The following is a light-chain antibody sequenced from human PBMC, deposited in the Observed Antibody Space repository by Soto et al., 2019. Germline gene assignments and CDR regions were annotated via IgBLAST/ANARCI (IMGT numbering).Light chain of an antibody. Sequence: EIVMTQSPATLSVSPGERVVLSCRATQTVTNKLAWYQQKPGQAPRLLIYDASIRATGIPARFSGSGSGTEFTLTISSLQSEDFVLYHCQQYSNWPVTFGGGTKVEIK. CDR2: DAS. CDR1: QTVTNK. CDR3: QQYSNWPVT. V-gene: IGKV3-15*01. J-gene: IGKJ4*01.